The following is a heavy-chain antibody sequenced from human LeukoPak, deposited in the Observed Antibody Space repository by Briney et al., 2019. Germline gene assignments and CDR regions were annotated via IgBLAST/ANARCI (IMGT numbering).Heavy chain of an antibody. CDR2: IWSDESKK. Sequence: GGSLRLSCAASGYIFSSYGMHWVRQAPGEGLEWVAVIWSDESKKCSADSVKGRFTISRDNSKNTLYLQMNSLRVKDTAVYYCAKDRYGGNSGGIDYWGQGALVTVSS. D-gene: IGHD4-23*01. V-gene: IGHV3-33*06. CDR1: GYIFSSYG. CDR3: AKDRYGGNSGGIDY. J-gene: IGHJ4*02.